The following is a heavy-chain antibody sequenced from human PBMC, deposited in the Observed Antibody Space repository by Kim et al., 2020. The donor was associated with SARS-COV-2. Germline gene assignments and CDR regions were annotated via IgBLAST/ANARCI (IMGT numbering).Heavy chain of an antibody. V-gene: IGHV4-39*01. J-gene: IGHJ4*02. Sequence: YNPSVASRVTIFIDTSKNPFSLNLGSVTAADTAVYYCARQRSSSWLYFDYWGQGTLVAVSA. CDR3: ARQRSSSWLYFDY. D-gene: IGHD6-13*01.